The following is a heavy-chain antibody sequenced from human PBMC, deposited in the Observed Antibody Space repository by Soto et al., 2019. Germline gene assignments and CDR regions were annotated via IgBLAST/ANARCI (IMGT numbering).Heavy chain of an antibody. V-gene: IGHV3-43*01. CDR1: GFTFDDYT. D-gene: IGHD2-15*01. J-gene: IGHJ6*02. Sequence: GGSLRLSCAASGFTFDDYTMHWVRQAPGKGLEWVSLISWDGGSTYYADSVKGRFTISRDNSKNSLYLQMNSLRTEDTALYFCAKDGTTGGQHYYGMDVWGQGTTVTVSS. CDR3: AKDGTTGGQHYYGMDV. CDR2: ISWDGGST.